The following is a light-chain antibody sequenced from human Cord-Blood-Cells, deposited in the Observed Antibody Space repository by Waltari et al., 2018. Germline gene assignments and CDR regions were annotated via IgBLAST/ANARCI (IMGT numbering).Light chain of an antibody. Sequence: DIQMTQSPSTLSASVGDRVTITCRASQIISSWLAWYPQKPCKAPKLLIYDASSLESGVPSMFSGSGSGTEFTLTISSLQPDDFATYYCQHRAFGGGTKVEIK. CDR3: QHRA. CDR1: QIISSW. CDR2: DAS. V-gene: IGKV1-5*01. J-gene: IGKJ4*01.